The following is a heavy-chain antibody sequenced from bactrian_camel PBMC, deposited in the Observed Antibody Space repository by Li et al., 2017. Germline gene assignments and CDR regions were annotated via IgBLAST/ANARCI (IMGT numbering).Heavy chain of an antibody. CDR1: EFTTSINY. D-gene: IGHD3*01. CDR3: AAQMYYWGESFSLCPVSFGH. Sequence: VQLVESGGGLVQPGGSLRVSCAASEFTTSINYISWVRQAPGKGLEWVTNIFSDGKVTYADFAKGRFTISQDNADNTVYLQMNTLEPEDTAVYYCAAQMYYWGESFSLCPVSFGHWGQGTQVTVS. CDR2: IFSDGKV. V-gene: IGHV3S10*01. J-gene: IGHJ4*01.